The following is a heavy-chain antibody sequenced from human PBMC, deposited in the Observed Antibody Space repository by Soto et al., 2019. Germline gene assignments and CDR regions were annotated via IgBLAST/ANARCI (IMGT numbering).Heavy chain of an antibody. CDR2: ISSSSSTI. V-gene: IGHV3-48*01. Sequence: GGSLRLSCAASGFTFSSYSMNWVRQAPGKGLEWVSYISSSSSTIYYADSVKGRFTISRDNAKNSLYLQMNSLRAEDTAVYYCARELVGTTTVKDRDYWGQGTLVTVSS. CDR1: GFTFSSYS. D-gene: IGHD4-4*01. CDR3: ARELVGTTTVKDRDY. J-gene: IGHJ4*02.